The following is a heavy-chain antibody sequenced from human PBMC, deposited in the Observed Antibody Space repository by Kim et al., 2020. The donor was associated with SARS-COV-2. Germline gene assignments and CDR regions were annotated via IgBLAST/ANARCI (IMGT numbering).Heavy chain of an antibody. CDR1: GYTFTSYY. CDR2: INTSGGST. CDR3: ARGYSSYWLGSFYI. D-gene: IGHD6-19*01. V-gene: IGHV1-46*01. J-gene: IGHJ3*02. Sequence: ASVKVSCKASGYTFTSYYMHWVRQAPGQGLEWMGMINTSGGSTSYAQRFPGRVTLTRDTSTSTAYLELSSLRSEDTAVYYCARGYSSYWLGSFYIWGLGT.